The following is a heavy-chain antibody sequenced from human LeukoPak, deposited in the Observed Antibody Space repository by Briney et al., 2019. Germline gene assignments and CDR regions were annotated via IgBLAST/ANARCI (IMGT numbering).Heavy chain of an antibody. V-gene: IGHV4-39*07. Sequence: SETLFLTCTVSGGSISSSSYYWGWIRQPPGKGLEWIGSIYYSGSTYYNPSLKSRVTISVDTSKNQFSLKLSSVTAADTAVYYCARDGAAARYYYGMDVWGQGTTVTVSS. CDR3: ARDGAAARYYYGMDV. CDR2: IYYSGST. CDR1: GGSISSSSYY. D-gene: IGHD6-13*01. J-gene: IGHJ6*02.